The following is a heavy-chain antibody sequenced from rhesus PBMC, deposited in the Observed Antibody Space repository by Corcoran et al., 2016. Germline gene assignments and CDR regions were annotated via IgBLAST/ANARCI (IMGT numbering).Heavy chain of an antibody. CDR3: ARGRSLTFDY. Sequence: QLQLQESGPGLVKPSGTLSVTCAVSGGSIRRSYWSWIRQAPGKGLEWVGYIYVSGSATNYNPSLKSRVTLSVDTSKNQLSLNLSSVTAADTAVYYCARGRSLTFDYWGQGVLVTVSS. V-gene: IGHV4-169*01. J-gene: IGHJ4*01. D-gene: IGHD1-44*02. CDR1: GGSIRRSY. CDR2: IYVSGSAT.